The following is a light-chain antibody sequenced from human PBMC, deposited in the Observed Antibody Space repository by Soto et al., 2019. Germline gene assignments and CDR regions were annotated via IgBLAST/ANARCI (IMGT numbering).Light chain of an antibody. CDR2: GAS. Sequence: EIVLTQSPGTLSWSPGERATLSCRASQSVSSSYLAWYQQKPGQAPSLLIYGASRRATGIPDRFSGSGSGTDFTLTISRLEPEDFAVYYCQQYDSSHITFGQGTRLEI. J-gene: IGKJ5*01. CDR3: QQYDSSHIT. V-gene: IGKV3-20*01. CDR1: QSVSSSY.